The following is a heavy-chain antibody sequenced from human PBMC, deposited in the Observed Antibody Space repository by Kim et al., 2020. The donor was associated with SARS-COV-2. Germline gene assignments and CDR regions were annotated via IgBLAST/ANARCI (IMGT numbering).Heavy chain of an antibody. Sequence: SETLSLTCTVSGGSISSYYWSWIRQPPGKGLEWIGYIYYSGSTNYNPSLKSRVTISVDTSKNQFSLKLSSVTAADTAVYYCARHKSSYYDILTGYYNEFSAFDIWGQGTMVTVSS. J-gene: IGHJ3*02. CDR1: GGSISSYY. D-gene: IGHD3-9*01. V-gene: IGHV4-59*08. CDR2: IYYSGST. CDR3: ARHKSSYYDILTGYYNEFSAFDI.